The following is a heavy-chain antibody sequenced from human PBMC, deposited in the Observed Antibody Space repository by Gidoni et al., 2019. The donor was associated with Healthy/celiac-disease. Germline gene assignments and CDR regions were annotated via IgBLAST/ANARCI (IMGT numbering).Heavy chain of an antibody. CDR2: ISYDGSNK. V-gene: IGHV3-30*18. Sequence: QVQLVESGGGVVQPGRSLRLSCAASGFTFSSSGMHWVRQAPGKGLEWVAVISYDGSNKYYADSVKGRFTISRDNSKNTLYLQMNSLRAEDTAVYYCAKDNYYDSSGYYQDNWYFDLWGRGTLVTVSS. J-gene: IGHJ2*01. CDR3: AKDNYYDSSGYYQDNWYFDL. D-gene: IGHD3-22*01. CDR1: GFTFSSSG.